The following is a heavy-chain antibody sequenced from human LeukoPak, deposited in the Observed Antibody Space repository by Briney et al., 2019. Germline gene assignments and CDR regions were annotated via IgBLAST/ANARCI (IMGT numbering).Heavy chain of an antibody. V-gene: IGHV4-39*01. D-gene: IGHD3-22*01. CDR1: GDSISNVNYY. Sequence: SETLSLTCTVSGDSISNVNYYWDWIRQPPGKGLEWIGNVYYSGSTKYNPSLESRVTISVDTSKNQFSLRLTSVTAADTAVYYCVRYSSALGWFDPWGQGTLVTVSS. CDR2: VYYSGST. CDR3: VRYSSALGWFDP. J-gene: IGHJ5*02.